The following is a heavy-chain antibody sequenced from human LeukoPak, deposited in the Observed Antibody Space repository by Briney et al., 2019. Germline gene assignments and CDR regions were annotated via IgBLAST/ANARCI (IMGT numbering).Heavy chain of an antibody. J-gene: IGHJ4*02. CDR2: IWYYGNNK. Sequence: GRSLRLSCAASGFTFSHYGMHWVRQAPGKGLEWVAVIWYYGNNKYYADSVKGRFTISRDNSKNTLYLQMNSLRAEDTAVYYCAREGGAGATTPIDWGQGTLVTVSS. D-gene: IGHD1-26*01. CDR1: GFTFSHYG. V-gene: IGHV3-33*01. CDR3: AREGGAGATTPID.